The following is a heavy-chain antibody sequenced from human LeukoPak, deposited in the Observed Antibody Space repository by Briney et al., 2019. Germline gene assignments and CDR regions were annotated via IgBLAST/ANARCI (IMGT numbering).Heavy chain of an antibody. D-gene: IGHD3-9*01. CDR1: GFTVSSNY. V-gene: IGHV3-53*01. CDR3: ARAPNRYFDWLLYSGPYGMDV. J-gene: IGHJ6*02. CDR2: IYSGGST. Sequence: GGSLRLSCAASGFTVSSNYMSWVRQAPGKGLEWGSVIYSGGSTYYADSVKGRFTISRDNSKNTLYLQMNSLRAEDTAVYYCARAPNRYFDWLLYSGPYGMDVWGQGTTVTVSS.